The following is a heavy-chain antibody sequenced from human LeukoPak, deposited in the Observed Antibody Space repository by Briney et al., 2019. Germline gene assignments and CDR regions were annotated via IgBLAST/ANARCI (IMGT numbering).Heavy chain of an antibody. J-gene: IGHJ3*02. CDR1: GGSISSYY. CDR2: IYYSGST. CDR3: ARDSRRKGYYDSSGYYGSDAFDI. Sequence: SETLSLTCTVSGGSISSYYWSWIRQPPGKGLEWIGYIYYSGSTNYNPSLKSRVTMSVDTSKNQFSLKLSSVTAADTAVYYCARDSRRKGYYDSSGYYGSDAFDIWGQGTMVTVSS. V-gene: IGHV4-59*12. D-gene: IGHD3-22*01.